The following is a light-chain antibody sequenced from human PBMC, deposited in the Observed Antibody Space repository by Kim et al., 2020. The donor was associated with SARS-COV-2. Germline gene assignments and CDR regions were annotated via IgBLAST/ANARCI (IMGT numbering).Light chain of an antibody. CDR1: SSDVGANDY. Sequence: QSVLTQPASVSGSAGQSITISCTGTSSDVGANDYVSWFQQHPGRAPKVVIFDVTERPSGFSSRFSGSKSGNTASLTISALQAEDEADYYCVSFTTIDTWVFGGGTQLTVL. J-gene: IGLJ3*02. V-gene: IGLV2-14*03. CDR2: DVT. CDR3: VSFTTIDTWV.